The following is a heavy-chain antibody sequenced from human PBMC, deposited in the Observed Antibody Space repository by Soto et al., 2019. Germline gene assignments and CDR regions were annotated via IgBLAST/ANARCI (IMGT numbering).Heavy chain of an antibody. CDR2: MNPNTGNS. V-gene: IGHV1-8*01. J-gene: IGHJ4*02. D-gene: IGHD1-1*01. Sequence: ASVKVSCKASGYTFTSYDIYWVRQATGRGLEWMGWMNPNTGNSGYAQKFQGRVTMTSDTSISTAHMELSNLRSEDTAVYYCARRAETNGWNGFGADKYYFDFWGQGTLVTVSS. CDR3: ARRAETNGWNGFGADKYYFDF. CDR1: GYTFTSYD.